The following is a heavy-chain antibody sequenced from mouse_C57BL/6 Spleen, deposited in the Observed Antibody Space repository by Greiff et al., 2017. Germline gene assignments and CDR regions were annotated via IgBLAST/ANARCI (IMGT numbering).Heavy chain of an antibody. V-gene: IGHV5-6*01. D-gene: IGHD2-3*01. CDR1: GFTFSSYG. J-gene: IGHJ2*01. Sequence: EVQRVESGGDLVKPGGSLKLSCAASGFTFSSYGMSWVRQTPDKRLEWVATISSGGSYTYYPDSVKGRFTISRDNAKNTLYLQMSSLKSEDTAMYYCARHGDGYYVDYFDYWGQGTTLTVSS. CDR3: ARHGDGYYVDYFDY. CDR2: ISSGGSYT.